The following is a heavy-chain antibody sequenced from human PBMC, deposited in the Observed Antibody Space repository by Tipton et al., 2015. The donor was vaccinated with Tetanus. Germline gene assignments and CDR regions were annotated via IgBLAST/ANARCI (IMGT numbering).Heavy chain of an antibody. J-gene: IGHJ6*02. D-gene: IGHD2-2*01. CDR3: AKDNGPVVPAAMRYGMDV. Sequence: SLRLSCAASGFTFDDYAMHWVRQAPGKGLEWVSSISWNSGSIGYADSAKGRFTISRDDAKNSLYLQMNSLRAEDTALYYCAKDNGPVVPAAMRYGMDVWGQGTTVTFSS. CDR2: ISWNSGSI. CDR1: GFTFDDYA. V-gene: IGHV3-9*01.